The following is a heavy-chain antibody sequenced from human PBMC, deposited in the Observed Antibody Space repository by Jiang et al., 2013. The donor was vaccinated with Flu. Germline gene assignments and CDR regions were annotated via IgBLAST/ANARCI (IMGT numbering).Heavy chain of an antibody. J-gene: IGHJ4*02. CDR2: IIPIHGLP. Sequence: EVKKPGSSVKVSCKASGSTLSSYTIIWVRQAPGQGLEWMGGIIPIHGLPNYAQNFQTRVTITADKSSSTVYLDLGGLRFEDTAVYFCARAFPCGGDCYYFDYWGQGTLVTVSS. D-gene: IGHD2-21*01. CDR1: GSTLSSYT. V-gene: IGHV1-69*02. CDR3: ARAFPCGGDCYYFDY.